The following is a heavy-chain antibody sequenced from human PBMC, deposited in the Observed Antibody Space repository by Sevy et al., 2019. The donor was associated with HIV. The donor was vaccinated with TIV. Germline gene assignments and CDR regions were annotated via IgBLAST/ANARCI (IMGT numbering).Heavy chain of an antibody. D-gene: IGHD4-17*01. CDR3: ARPRANYVDHYFFYAMDV. V-gene: IGHV3-30-3*01. CDR1: GFAFSNYYA. CDR2: ISYDGSDT. J-gene: IGHJ6*02. Sequence: GGSLRLSCAASGFAFSNYYAMHWVRQAPGKGLEWVALISYDGSDTYYADSGQGRFTVSSDNFKNILFLQMNSLTTEDTAVYYCARPRANYVDHYFFYAMDVWGQGTTVTVSS.